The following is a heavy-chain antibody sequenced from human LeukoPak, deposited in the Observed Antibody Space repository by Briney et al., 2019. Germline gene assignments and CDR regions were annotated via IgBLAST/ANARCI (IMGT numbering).Heavy chain of an antibody. CDR3: ARFGGGSCSGSSCYDYYVDA. CDR2: ISSTSSYI. D-gene: IGHD2-15*01. J-gene: IGHJ6*03. V-gene: IGHV3-21*01. CDR1: GFLFGSYS. Sequence: GGSLRLSCAASGFLFGSYSVIWARQAPGRGLEWVSSISSTSSYIFYADSLKGRFTISRDNAKNTLYLQMNSMRAEDTAVYFCARFGGGSCSGSSCYDYYVDAWGKGTTVTVSS.